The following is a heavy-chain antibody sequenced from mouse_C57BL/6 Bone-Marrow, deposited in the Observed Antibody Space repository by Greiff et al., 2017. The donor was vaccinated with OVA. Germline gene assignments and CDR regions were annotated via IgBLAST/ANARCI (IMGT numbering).Heavy chain of an antibody. CDR1: GYTFTSYW. CDR2: IDPSDSYT. J-gene: IGHJ4*01. D-gene: IGHD1-1*01. CDR3: ATDNTVVTAMYY. Sequence: QVQLQQPGAELVMPGASVKLSCKASGYTFTSYWMHWVKQRPGQGLEWIGEIDPSDSYTNYNQKFKGKSTLTVDKSSSTAYMQLSSLTSEDSAVYDCATDNTVVTAMYYWGQGTSVTVSS. V-gene: IGHV1-69*01.